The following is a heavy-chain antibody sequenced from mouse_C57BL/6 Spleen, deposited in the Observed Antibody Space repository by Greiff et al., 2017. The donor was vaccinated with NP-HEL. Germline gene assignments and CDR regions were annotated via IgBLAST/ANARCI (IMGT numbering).Heavy chain of an antibody. D-gene: IGHD2-4*01. V-gene: IGHV1-26*01. CDR1: GYTFTDYY. CDR2: INPNNGGT. J-gene: IGHJ3*01. Sequence: EVQQQSGPELVKPGASVKISCKASGYTFTDYYMNWVKQSHGKSLEWIGAINPNNGGTSYNQKFKGKATWTVDKSSSTAYMELRSLTSEDSAVYYCARGVDYAFAYWGEGALVTVSA. CDR3: ARGVDYAFAY.